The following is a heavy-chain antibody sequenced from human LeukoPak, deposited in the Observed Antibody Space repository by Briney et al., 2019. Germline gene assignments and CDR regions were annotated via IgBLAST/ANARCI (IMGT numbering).Heavy chain of an antibody. J-gene: IGHJ4*02. CDR2: IYYSRST. D-gene: IGHD3-22*01. V-gene: IGHV4-59*08. CDR1: GGSLSSYY. CDR3: ASSLNAYYYDSSGFDY. Sequence: SETLSLTCTVSGGSLSSYYWSWIRQPPGRGREWIGYIYYSRSTNYNPSLKSRVTISVDTSKNQFSLKLSSVTAADTAVYYCASSLNAYYYDSSGFDYWGQGTLVTVSS.